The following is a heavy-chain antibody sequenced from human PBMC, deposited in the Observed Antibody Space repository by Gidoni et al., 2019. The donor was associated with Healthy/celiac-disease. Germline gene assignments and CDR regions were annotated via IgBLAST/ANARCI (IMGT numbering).Heavy chain of an antibody. CDR1: GFTFGAYA. J-gene: IGHJ4*02. V-gene: IGHV3-49*03. CDR2: IRSKAYGGTT. D-gene: IGHD6-19*01. Sequence: EVQLVESGGGLVQPGRSLRLSCTASGFTFGAYAMSWFRQDPGKGLEWVGFIRSKAYGGTTEYAASVKGRFTISRDDSKSIAYLQMNSLKTEDTAVYYCTRESGSGWYPFDYWGQGTLVTVSS. CDR3: TRESGSGWYPFDY.